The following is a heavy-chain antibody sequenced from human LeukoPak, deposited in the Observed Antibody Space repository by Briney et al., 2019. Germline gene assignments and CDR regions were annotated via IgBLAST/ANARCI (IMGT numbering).Heavy chain of an antibody. D-gene: IGHD1-26*01. CDR3: ARETHSGRYSLDNWFDP. CDR1: SYSISSGYY. CDR2: IYHSGST. J-gene: IGHJ5*02. Sequence: SETLSLTCTVSSYSISSGYYWGWIRQPPGRGLEWIGSIYHSGSTYYNPSLKSRVTISVDTSKNQFSLKLSSVTAADTAVYYCARETHSGRYSLDNWFDPWGQGTLVTVSS. V-gene: IGHV4-38-2*02.